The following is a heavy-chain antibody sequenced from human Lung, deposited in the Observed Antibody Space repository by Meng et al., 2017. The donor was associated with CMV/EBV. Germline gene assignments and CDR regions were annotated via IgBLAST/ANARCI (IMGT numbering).Heavy chain of an antibody. CDR3: ARTRIEVEPDGRKIKYYNYGMDG. V-gene: IGHV1-8*01. D-gene: IGHD2-2*01. CDR2: MNPNSGNT. CDR1: GYTFTTYD. J-gene: IGHJ6*02. Sequence: ASXXVSXKASGYTFTTYDINWVRQATGQGLEWMGWMNPNSGNTGYAQKFQGRVTLTRVTSISTAYMELSSLTSDDTAVYYCARTRIEVEPDGRKIKYYNYGMDGXGQGXTVTSSS.